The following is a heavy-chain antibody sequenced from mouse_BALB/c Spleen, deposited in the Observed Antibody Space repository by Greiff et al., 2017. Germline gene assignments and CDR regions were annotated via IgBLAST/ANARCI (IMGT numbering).Heavy chain of an antibody. D-gene: IGHD1-1*01. CDR2: IDPETGGT. CDR3: TRGYYYGGDY. CDR1: GYTFTDYE. V-gene: IGHV1-15*01. Sequence: QVQLQQSGAELVRPGASVTLSCKASGYTFTDYEMHWVKQTPVHGLEWIGAIDPETGGTAYNQKFKGKATLTADKSSSTAYMELRSLASEDSAVYYCTRGYYYGGDYWGQGTTRTVSS. J-gene: IGHJ2*01.